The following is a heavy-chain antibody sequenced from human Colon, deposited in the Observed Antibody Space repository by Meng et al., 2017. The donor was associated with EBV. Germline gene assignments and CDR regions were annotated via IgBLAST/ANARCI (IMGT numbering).Heavy chain of an antibody. CDR3: VRDDDTLKWTGPHFDY. V-gene: IGHV3-74*01. D-gene: IGHD1-1*01. Sequence: EVQLVQSAGGSVQPGGSLRLSCAASGFTFNKYWIQWVRQVPGKGLVWVSRISGDGTITTYADSVKGRFTIFRDNGKNTLYLQMNSLRVQGTGVYYCVRDDDTLKWTGPHFDYWGRGALVTVSS. CDR2: ISGDGTIT. CDR1: GFTFNKYW. J-gene: IGHJ4*02.